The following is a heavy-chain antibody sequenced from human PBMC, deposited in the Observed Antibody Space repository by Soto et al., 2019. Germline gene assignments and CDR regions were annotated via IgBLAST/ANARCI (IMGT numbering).Heavy chain of an antibody. CDR1: GFTFSSYG. J-gene: IGHJ6*02. CDR2: IWYDGSNK. Sequence: GGSLRLSCAASGFTFSSYGMHWVRQAPGKGLEWVAVIWYDGSNKYYADSVKGRFTISRDNSKNTLYLQMNSRRAEDTAVYYCARDLGASCSGGSCYSAAGHYYYGMDVWGQGTTVTVSS. CDR3: ARDLGASCSGGSCYSAAGHYYYGMDV. V-gene: IGHV3-33*01. D-gene: IGHD2-15*01.